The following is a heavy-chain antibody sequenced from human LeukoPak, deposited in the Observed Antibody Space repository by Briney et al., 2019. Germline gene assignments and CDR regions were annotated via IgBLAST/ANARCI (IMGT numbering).Heavy chain of an antibody. Sequence: SETLSLTCTVSGGSISSYYWSWIRQPPGKGLEWIGYIYYSGSTNYNPSLKSRVTISVDTSRNQFSLKLSSVTAADTAVYYCARVEAGYDFWSGYSSDHMDVWGKGTTVTVSS. CDR3: ARVEAGYDFWSGYSSDHMDV. CDR2: IYYSGST. J-gene: IGHJ6*03. CDR1: GGSISSYY. D-gene: IGHD3-3*01. V-gene: IGHV4-59*01.